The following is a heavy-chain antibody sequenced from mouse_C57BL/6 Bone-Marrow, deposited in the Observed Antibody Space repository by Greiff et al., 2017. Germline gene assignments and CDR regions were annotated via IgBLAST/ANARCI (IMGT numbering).Heavy chain of an antibody. D-gene: IGHD1-1*01. V-gene: IGHV1-81*01. CDR1: GYTFTSYG. CDR2: IYPRSGNT. CDR3: ARGGSSRLGY. Sequence: QVHVKQSGAELARPGASVKLSCKASGYTFTSYGISWVKQRTGQGLEWIGEIYPRSGNTYYNEKFKGKATLTADKSSSTAYMELRSLTSEDAAVYFCARGGSSRLGYWGQGTTLTVSS. J-gene: IGHJ2*01.